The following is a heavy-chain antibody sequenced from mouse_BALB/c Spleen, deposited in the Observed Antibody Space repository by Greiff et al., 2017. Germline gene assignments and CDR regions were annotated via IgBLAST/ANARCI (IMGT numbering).Heavy chain of an antibody. J-gene: IGHJ4*01. D-gene: IGHD1-1*01. Sequence: VQGVESGAELAKPGASVKMSCKASGYTFTSYWMHWVKQRPGQGLEWIGYINPSTGYTEYNQKFKDKATLTADKSSSTAYMQLSSLTSEDSAVYYCARKDYSYAMDYWGQGTSVTVSS. CDR1: GYTFTSYW. CDR2: INPSTGYT. V-gene: IGHV1-7*01. CDR3: ARKDYSYAMDY.